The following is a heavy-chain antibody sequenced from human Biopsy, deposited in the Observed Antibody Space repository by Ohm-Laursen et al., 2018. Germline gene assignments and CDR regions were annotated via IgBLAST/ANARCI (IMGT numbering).Heavy chain of an antibody. CDR1: GRSISSDY. Sequence: PETLSLTCTVSGRSISSDYWSWIRQTPGKGLEWIGYIYYSGSTNYNPSLKSRFTISVDTSKDQFSLRLNSVTAADTAVYYCARATNSTGWPYYYFYGMDVWGQGTTVTVSS. CDR2: IYYSGST. J-gene: IGHJ6*02. D-gene: IGHD2/OR15-2a*01. CDR3: ARATNSTGWPYYYFYGMDV. V-gene: IGHV4-59*01.